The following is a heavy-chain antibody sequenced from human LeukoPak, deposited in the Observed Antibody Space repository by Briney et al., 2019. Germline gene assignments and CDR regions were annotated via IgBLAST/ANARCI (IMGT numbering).Heavy chain of an antibody. D-gene: IGHD1-26*01. CDR1: GYTFTSYG. CDR2: ISAYNGNT. V-gene: IGHV1-18*01. J-gene: IGHJ4*02. Sequence: ASVKVSCKASGYTFTSYGISWVRQAPGQGLEWMGWISAYNGNTNYAQKLQGRVTVTTDTSTSTAYMELRGLRSDDTAVYYCARDARWEPRGRLDYWGQGTLVTVSS. CDR3: ARDARWEPRGRLDY.